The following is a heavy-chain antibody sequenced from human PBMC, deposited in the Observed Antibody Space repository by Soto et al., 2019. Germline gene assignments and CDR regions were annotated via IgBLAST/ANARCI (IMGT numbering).Heavy chain of an antibody. CDR1: GFTFSSYG. CDR3: ARGAPYSSSWYGPRGFDY. J-gene: IGHJ4*02. V-gene: IGHV3-33*01. D-gene: IGHD6-13*01. Sequence: GGSLRLSCAASGFTFSSYGMHWVRQAPGKGLEWVAVIWYDGSNKYYADSVKGRFTISRDNSKNTLYLQMNSLRAEDTAVYYCARGAPYSSSWYGPRGFDYWGQGTLVTVSS. CDR2: IWYDGSNK.